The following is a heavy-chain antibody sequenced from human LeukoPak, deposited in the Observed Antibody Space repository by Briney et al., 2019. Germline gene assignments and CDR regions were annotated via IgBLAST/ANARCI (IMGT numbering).Heavy chain of an antibody. D-gene: IGHD3-22*01. CDR2: IFYTGST. CDR3: ARGGSSGYYLALFDY. V-gene: IGHV4-59*01. J-gene: IGHJ4*02. Sequence: SETLSLTCTVSGVSISGNYWSWIRQPPGKGLEWIGYIFYTGSTNYNPSLQSRVTILVDTSKNQFSLKLSSVTAADTAVYYCARGGSSGYYLALFDYWGQGTLVTVSS. CDR1: GVSISGNY.